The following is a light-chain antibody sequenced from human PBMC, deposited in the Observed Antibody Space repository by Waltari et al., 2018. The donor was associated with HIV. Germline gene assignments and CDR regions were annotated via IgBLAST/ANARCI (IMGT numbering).Light chain of an antibody. Sequence: QSELTQPPSVSVAPGQRVPISCPGASSNIGAGSDVPWHQQLPGTAPKLLIYGNSNRPSGVPDRFSGSKSGTSASLAITGLQAEDEADYYCQSYDSSLSPWVFGGGTKLTVL. J-gene: IGLJ3*02. CDR2: GNS. V-gene: IGLV1-40*01. CDR3: QSYDSSLSPWV. CDR1: SSNIGAGSD.